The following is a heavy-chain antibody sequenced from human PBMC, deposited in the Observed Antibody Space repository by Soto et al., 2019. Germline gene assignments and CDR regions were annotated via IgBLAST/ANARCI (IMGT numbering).Heavy chain of an antibody. Sequence: GGSLRLSCAASGFTSSNYDMHWVRQAPGKGLEWVAVIWYDGSKKDYADSVKGRFTISRDNSKNTLYLQMNSLRAEDTAMYYCARDTRIAVAGNFDYWGQGTLVTVSS. CDR3: ARDTRIAVAGNFDY. V-gene: IGHV3-33*01. J-gene: IGHJ4*02. D-gene: IGHD6-19*01. CDR1: GFTSSNYD. CDR2: IWYDGSKK.